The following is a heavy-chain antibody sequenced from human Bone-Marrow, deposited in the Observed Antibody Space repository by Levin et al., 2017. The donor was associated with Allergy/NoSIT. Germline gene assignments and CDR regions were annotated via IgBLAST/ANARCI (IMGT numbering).Heavy chain of an antibody. CDR3: ARGGVTHSSGWYVH. D-gene: IGHD6-19*01. Sequence: PSETLSLTCAVYGGSFSGYYWSWIRQPPGKGLEWIGEINHSGSTNYNPSLKSRVTISVDTSKNQFSLKLSSVTAADTAVYYCARGGVTHSSGWYVHWGQGTLVTVSS. CDR2: INHSGST. J-gene: IGHJ5*02. CDR1: GGSFSGYY. V-gene: IGHV4-34*01.